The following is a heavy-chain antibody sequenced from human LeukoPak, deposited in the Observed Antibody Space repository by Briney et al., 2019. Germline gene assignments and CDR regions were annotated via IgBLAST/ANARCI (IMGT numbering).Heavy chain of an antibody. V-gene: IGHV4-39*07. CDR3: ARENWGWFDP. CDR1: GGSISSSSYY. J-gene: IGHJ5*02. Sequence: SETLSLTCTVSGGSISSSSYYWGWIRQPPGKGLEWIGSIYYSGSTYYNPSLKSRVTISVDRSKNQFSLKLSSVTAADTAVYYCARENWGWFDPWGQGTLVTVSS. D-gene: IGHD7-27*01. CDR2: IYYSGST.